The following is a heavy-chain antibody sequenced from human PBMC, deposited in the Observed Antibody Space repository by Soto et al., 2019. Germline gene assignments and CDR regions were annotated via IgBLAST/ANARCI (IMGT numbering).Heavy chain of an antibody. J-gene: IGHJ4*02. CDR1: GFTVSSNY. V-gene: IGHV3-53*01. Sequence: GGSLRLCCAASGFTVSSNYMSWVRQAPGKGLEWVSVIYSGGSTYYADSVKGRFTISRDNSKNTLYLQMNSLRAEDTAVYYCARFPGSSGYYYFDYWGQGTLVTVSS. CDR3: ARFPGSSGYYYFDY. D-gene: IGHD3-22*01. CDR2: IYSGGST.